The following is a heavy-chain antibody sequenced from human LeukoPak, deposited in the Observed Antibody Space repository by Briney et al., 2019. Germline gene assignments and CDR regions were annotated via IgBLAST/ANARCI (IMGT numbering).Heavy chain of an antibody. CDR2: IYYSGST. V-gene: IGHV4-31*03. D-gene: IGHD2-2*01. Sequence: PSQTLSLTCTVSGGSISSGGYYWSWIRQHPGKGLEWIGYIYYSGSTYYNPSLKSRVTISVDTSKNQFSLKLSSVTAADTAVYYCAREVSGDIVVVPAACTYYYYYGMDVWGQGTTVTVSS. CDR3: AREVSGDIVVVPAACTYYYYYGMDV. CDR1: GGSISSGGYY. J-gene: IGHJ6*02.